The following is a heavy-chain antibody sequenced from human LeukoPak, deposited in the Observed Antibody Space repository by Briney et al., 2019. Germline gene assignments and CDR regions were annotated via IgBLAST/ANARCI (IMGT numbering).Heavy chain of an antibody. V-gene: IGHV3-23*01. CDR1: GFTFSSYE. Sequence: GGSLRLSCAASGFTFSSYEMNWVRQAPGKGLEWVSGLSGNVHNPYYADSVKGRFTISRDNSKNTLYLEMNSLRAEDTATYFCAKDNYGRYDLWGPGTLVTVSS. J-gene: IGHJ5*02. CDR2: LSGNVHNP. D-gene: IGHD3-10*01. CDR3: AKDNYGRYDL.